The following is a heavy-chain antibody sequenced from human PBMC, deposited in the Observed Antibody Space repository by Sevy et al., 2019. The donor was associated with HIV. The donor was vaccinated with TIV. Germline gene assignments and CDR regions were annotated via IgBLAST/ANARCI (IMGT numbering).Heavy chain of an antibody. J-gene: IGHJ6*03. D-gene: IGHD3-10*01. CDR3: AREGDTMVRAAGWGYYYYYYMDV. V-gene: IGHV4-59*01. CDR2: IYYSGST. Sequence: SETLSLTCTVSGGSISSYYWSWIRQPPGKGLEWIGYIYYSGSTNYNPSLKSRVTISVDTSKNQFSLKLSSVTAADTAVYYCAREGDTMVRAAGWGYYYYYYMDVWGKGTTVTVSS. CDR1: GGSISSYY.